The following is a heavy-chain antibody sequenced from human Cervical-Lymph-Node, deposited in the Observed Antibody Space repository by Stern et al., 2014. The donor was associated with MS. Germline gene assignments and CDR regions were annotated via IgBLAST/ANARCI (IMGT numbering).Heavy chain of an antibody. CDR1: GYTFTGYY. CDR2: INPSSGGT. CDR3: ARVAPALGYGMDV. V-gene: IGHV1-2*04. J-gene: IGHJ6*02. Sequence: QVQLGQSGAEVKQPGASVKVSCKASGYTFTGYYIHWVRQAPGQGLEWMGWINPSSGGTGYSQKFQGWVTMTRDTSISTAYMELNRLRSDETAVYYCARVAPALGYGMDVWGQGTTVIVSS.